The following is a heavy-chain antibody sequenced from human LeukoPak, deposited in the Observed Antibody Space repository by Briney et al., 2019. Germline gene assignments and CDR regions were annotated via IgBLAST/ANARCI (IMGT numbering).Heavy chain of an antibody. J-gene: IGHJ4*02. CDR1: GYIFTSYA. CDR2: INPNSGGT. CDR3: ARASSSSGTAFDY. D-gene: IGHD6-6*01. V-gene: IGHV1-2*04. Sequence: ASVKVSCKASGYIFTSYAFSWVRQAPGQGLEWMGWINPNSGGTNYAQKFQGWVTMTRDTSISTAYMELSRLRSDDTAVYYCARASSSSGTAFDYWGQGTLVTVSS.